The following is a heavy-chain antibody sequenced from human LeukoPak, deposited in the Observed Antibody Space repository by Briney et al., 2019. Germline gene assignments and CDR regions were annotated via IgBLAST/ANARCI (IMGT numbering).Heavy chain of an antibody. CDR1: GFTLSSYS. CDR3: ARAFLA. CDR2: ISSSDTI. V-gene: IGHV3-48*02. J-gene: IGHJ5*02. Sequence: GGSLRLSCAASGFTLSSYSMNWDRQAPGKGLEWVSYISSSDTIYYADSVKGRFTISRDNAKNSLYLQMNSLRDEDTAVYYCARAFLAWGQGSLLTVSS. D-gene: IGHD2/OR15-2a*01.